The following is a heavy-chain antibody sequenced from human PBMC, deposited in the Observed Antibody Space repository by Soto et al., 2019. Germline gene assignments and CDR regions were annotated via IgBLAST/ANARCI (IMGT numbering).Heavy chain of an antibody. J-gene: IGHJ6*02. V-gene: IGHV4-59*12. CDR1: GGSISSYY. CDR2: IYYSGST. Sequence: SETLSLTCTVSGGSISSYYWSWIRQPPGKGLEWIGYIYYSGSTNYNPSLKSRVTISVDTSKNQFSLKLSSVTAADTAVYYCARDFVKARGMDVWGQGTTVTVSS. D-gene: IGHD3-16*02. CDR3: ARDFVKARGMDV.